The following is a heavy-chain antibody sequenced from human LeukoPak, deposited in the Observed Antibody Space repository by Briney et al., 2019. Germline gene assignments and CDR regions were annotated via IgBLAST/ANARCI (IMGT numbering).Heavy chain of an antibody. CDR1: GFTISSNSNN. V-gene: IGHV4-61*01. J-gene: IGHJ3*02. D-gene: IGHD2-8*01. Sequence: SETLTLTCTASGFTISSNSNNWGRNRQPPGKGLEGIGYIYYSGSTNYNPSLKSRVTISVDTSKNQFSLKLSSVTAADTAVYYCARDRDCTNGVCDDAFDIWGQGTMVTVSS. CDR2: IYYSGST. CDR3: ARDRDCTNGVCDDAFDI.